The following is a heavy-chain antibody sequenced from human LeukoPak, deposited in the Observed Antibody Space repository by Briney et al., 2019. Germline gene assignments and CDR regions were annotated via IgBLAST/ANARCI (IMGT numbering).Heavy chain of an antibody. CDR1: GGSISSGDYY. CDR3: ARVLAVAGGHNWFDP. CDR2: IYYSGST. Sequence: SQTLSLTCTVSGGSISSGDYYWGWIRQPPGKGPEWIGYIYYSGSTYYYPSLKSRVTISVDTSKNQFSLKLSSVTAADTAVYYCARVLAVAGGHNWFDPWGQGTLVTVSS. V-gene: IGHV4-30-4*01. D-gene: IGHD6-19*01. J-gene: IGHJ5*02.